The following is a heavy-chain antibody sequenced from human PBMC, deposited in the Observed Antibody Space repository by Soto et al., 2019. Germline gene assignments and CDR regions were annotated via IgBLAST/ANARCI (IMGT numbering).Heavy chain of an antibody. J-gene: IGHJ4*02. CDR3: ARSITGSAYFDY. D-gene: IGHD3-10*01. V-gene: IGHV6-1*01. CDR2: TYYRSKWFH. Sequence: PFETLSLTCAISGDSVSSNSATWNWIRQSPSRDLQWLGRTYYRSKWFHDYAVSVESRITINPDTSKNQFSLQLISVTPEDTAVYYCARSITGSAYFDYWGQGTLVTVSS. CDR1: GDSVSSNSAT.